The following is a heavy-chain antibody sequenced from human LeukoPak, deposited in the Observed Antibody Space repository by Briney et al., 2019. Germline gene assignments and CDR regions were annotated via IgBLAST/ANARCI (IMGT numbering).Heavy chain of an antibody. CDR2: ISGSGGST. Sequence: PGGSLRLSCAASGFTFSSDAMSWVRQAPGKGLEWVSGISGSGGSTYHADSVKGRFTISRDNSKNTLYLQMNSPRAEDTAVYYCAKLGSFSFQYWGQGTLVTVSS. V-gene: IGHV3-23*01. D-gene: IGHD3-10*01. CDR1: GFTFSSDA. J-gene: IGHJ1*01. CDR3: AKLGSFSFQY.